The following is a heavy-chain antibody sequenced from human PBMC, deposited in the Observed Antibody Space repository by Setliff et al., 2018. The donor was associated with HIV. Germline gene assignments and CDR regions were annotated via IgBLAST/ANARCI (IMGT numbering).Heavy chain of an antibody. D-gene: IGHD2-2*01. CDR2: ISAYNGNT. V-gene: IGHV1-18*01. CDR1: GYTFTSYG. Sequence: ASVKVSCKSSGYTFTSYGISWVRQAPGQGLEWVGWISAYNGNTNYARKLQGRVTMTTDTSTSTAYMELRSLRSDDTAVYYCARDYCSSTTCEDYFDYWGQGTLVTVSS. CDR3: ARDYCSSTTCEDYFDY. J-gene: IGHJ4*02.